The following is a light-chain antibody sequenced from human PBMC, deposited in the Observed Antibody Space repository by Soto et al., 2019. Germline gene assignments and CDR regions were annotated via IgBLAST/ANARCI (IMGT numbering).Light chain of an antibody. CDR1: QSVSSN. CDR2: GAS. J-gene: IGKJ1*01. V-gene: IGKV3D-15*01. CDR3: QQYNNWPSWT. Sequence: EIVMTQSPATLSVSPGDRATLSCRASQSVSSNLAWYQQKPGQAPRLLIYGASTRATDIPTRFSGSGSGTEFTLTISSLLSEDFAVYYCQQYNNWPSWTFGQGTKVDIK.